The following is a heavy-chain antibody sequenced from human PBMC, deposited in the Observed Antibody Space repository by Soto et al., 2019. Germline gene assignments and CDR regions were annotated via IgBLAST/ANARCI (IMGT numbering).Heavy chain of an antibody. V-gene: IGHV1-69*06. Sequence: QVQLVQSGAEVKKPGSSVKVSCKASGGTFSSYAISWVRQAPGQGLEWMGGIIPIFGTANYAQKFQGRVTITADKSTSTVYMELSSLRSEDTAVYYCARDRGIYCSGGSCYSVEYFQHWGQGTLVTVSS. J-gene: IGHJ1*01. CDR1: GGTFSSYA. CDR2: IIPIFGTA. D-gene: IGHD2-15*01. CDR3: ARDRGIYCSGGSCYSVEYFQH.